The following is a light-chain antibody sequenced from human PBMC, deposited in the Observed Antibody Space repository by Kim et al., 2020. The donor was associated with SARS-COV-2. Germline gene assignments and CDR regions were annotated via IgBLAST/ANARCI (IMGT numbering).Light chain of an antibody. Sequence: DIQMTQSPSTLSASVGDSVTIPCRASQSISDWLAWYQQKPGKAPKLLIYDASDLESGVPSRFSGRRSGTEFTLTINNLQPDDLATYFCQQYVTYSSTFGQETKLDI. CDR3: QQYVTYSST. CDR2: DAS. CDR1: QSISDW. J-gene: IGKJ2*01. V-gene: IGKV1-5*01.